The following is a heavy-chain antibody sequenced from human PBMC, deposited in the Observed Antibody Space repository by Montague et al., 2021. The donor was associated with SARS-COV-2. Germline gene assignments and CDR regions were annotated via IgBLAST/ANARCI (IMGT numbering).Heavy chain of an antibody. J-gene: IGHJ3*02. CDR1: GSSLSTSGVG. CDR2: IYWDDDK. Sequence: PALVKPTQTLTLTCTFSGSSLSTSGVGVGWIRQPPGKALKWLALIYWDDDKRYSPSLKSRLTITKDTSKNQVVLTMTNMDPVDTATYYCAHRRGLLLSDAFDIWGQGTMVTVSS. V-gene: IGHV2-5*02. CDR3: AHRRGLLLSDAFDI. D-gene: IGHD1-26*01.